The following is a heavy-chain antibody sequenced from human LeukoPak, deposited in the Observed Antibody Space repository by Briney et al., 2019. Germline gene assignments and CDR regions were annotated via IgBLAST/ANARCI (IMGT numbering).Heavy chain of an antibody. CDR2: ISSSSSTI. Sequence: GGSLRLSCAASGFTFSSYSMNWVRQAPGKGLEWVSYISSSSSTIYYADSVKGRFTISRDNAKNSLYLQMNSLRAEDTAVYYCARDKDRYSYESDMDVWGKGTTVTVSS. V-gene: IGHV3-48*01. CDR1: GFTFSSYS. J-gene: IGHJ6*03. CDR3: ARDKDRYSYESDMDV. D-gene: IGHD5-18*01.